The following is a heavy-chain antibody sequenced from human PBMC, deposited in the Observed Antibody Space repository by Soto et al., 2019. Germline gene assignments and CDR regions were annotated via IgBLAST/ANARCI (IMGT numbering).Heavy chain of an antibody. D-gene: IGHD5-12*01. Sequence: QITLKESGPTLVKPTQTLTLTCTFSGFSLSTSGVGVGWFRQPPGKALEWLALIYWDDDKRYSPSLKSRLTINNDTSKNQVVLTMTNKDPVDTATYYCAHKGDGYRGFKYWGQGTLVTVSS. CDR2: IYWDDDK. J-gene: IGHJ4*02. V-gene: IGHV2-5*02. CDR1: GFSLSTSGVG. CDR3: AHKGDGYRGFKY.